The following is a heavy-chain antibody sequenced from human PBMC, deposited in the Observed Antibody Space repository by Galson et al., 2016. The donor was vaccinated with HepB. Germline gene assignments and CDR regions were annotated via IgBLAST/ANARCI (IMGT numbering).Heavy chain of an antibody. D-gene: IGHD2-15*01. CDR2: MSAYNGIT. J-gene: IGHJ6*02. CDR3: ARDQYCRSGSCAPFTTYYYSNGIDV. V-gene: IGHV1-18*01. CDR1: GYTFSSYP. Sequence: SVKVSCKASGYTFSSYPITWVRQAPGQGLEWMGWMSAYNGITNYAHKFQGRVTMARDISTSTAYMELNSLGSDDTAVYYCARDQYCRSGSCAPFTTYYYSNGIDVWGQGTTVTVS.